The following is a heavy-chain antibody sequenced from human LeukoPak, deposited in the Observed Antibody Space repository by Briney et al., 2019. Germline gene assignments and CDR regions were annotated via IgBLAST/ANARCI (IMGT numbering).Heavy chain of an antibody. CDR2: MSSSDDGR. D-gene: IGHD2-15*01. J-gene: IGHJ4*02. Sequence: GGSLRLSCATSGFSFSSYAMSWVRQAPGKGLEWVSAMSSSDDGRYYAASVRGRFTISRDTSRSTLYLQMNSLRAEDAAVYYCAKAPVTSCRRAFSYPLDYWGQGTLVTVSS. V-gene: IGHV3-23*01. CDR1: GFSFSSYA. CDR3: AKAPVTSCRRAFSYPLDY.